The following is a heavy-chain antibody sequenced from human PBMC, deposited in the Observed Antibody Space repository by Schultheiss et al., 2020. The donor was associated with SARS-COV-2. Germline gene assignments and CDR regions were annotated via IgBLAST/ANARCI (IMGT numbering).Heavy chain of an antibody. CDR1: GGSFSGYY. V-gene: IGHV4-34*01. D-gene: IGHD1-26*01. J-gene: IGHJ4*02. CDR2: INHSGTT. CDR3: ARVGRLSAFDY. Sequence: SQTLSLTCAVYGGSFSGYYWTWIRQSPGKGLEWIGEINHSGTTNYKPSLKSRVTISVDTSKNQFSLKLNSVTAADTAVYYCARVGRLSAFDYWGQGTLVTVSS.